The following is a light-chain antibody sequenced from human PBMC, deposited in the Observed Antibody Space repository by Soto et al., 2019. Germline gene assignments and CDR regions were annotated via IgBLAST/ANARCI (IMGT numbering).Light chain of an antibody. CDR1: QSVNSN. CDR3: QEYNTWPWT. Sequence: TVMTQSPATLSVSPLERATLSCMASQSVNSNLAWYQQKLGQAPRVLIYGASTRATGIPDRFSGSGSGTEFILTISSLQSEDFAVYYCQEYNTWPWTFGQGTKVDIK. V-gene: IGKV3-15*01. CDR2: GAS. J-gene: IGKJ1*01.